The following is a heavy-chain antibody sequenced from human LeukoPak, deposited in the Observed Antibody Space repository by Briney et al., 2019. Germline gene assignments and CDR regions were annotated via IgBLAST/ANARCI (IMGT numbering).Heavy chain of an antibody. Sequence: GGSLRLSCAASGFTFSSYAMSWFRQAPGKGLEWVGFIRSKACGGTTEYAASVKGRFTISRDDSKSIAYLQMNSLKTEDTAVYYCTRDGGILGPPFDYWGQGTLVTVSS. D-gene: IGHD3/OR15-3a*01. CDR3: TRDGGILGPPFDY. CDR2: IRSKACGGTT. CDR1: GFTFSSYA. J-gene: IGHJ4*02. V-gene: IGHV3-49*03.